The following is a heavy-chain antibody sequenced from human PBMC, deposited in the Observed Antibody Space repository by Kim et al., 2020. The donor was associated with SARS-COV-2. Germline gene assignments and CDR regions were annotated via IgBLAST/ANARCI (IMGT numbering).Heavy chain of an antibody. V-gene: IGHV4-39*01. CDR3: ARGLREASFGVVISYYYGMDV. D-gene: IGHD3-3*01. CDR1: GGSISSSSYY. J-gene: IGHJ6*02. CDR2: IYYSGST. Sequence: SETLSLTCTVSGGSISSSSYYWGWIRQPPGKGLEWIGCIYYSGSTYYNPSLKSRVTISVDTSKNQFSLKLSSVTAADTAVYYCARGLREASFGVVISYYYGMDVWGQGTTVTVSS.